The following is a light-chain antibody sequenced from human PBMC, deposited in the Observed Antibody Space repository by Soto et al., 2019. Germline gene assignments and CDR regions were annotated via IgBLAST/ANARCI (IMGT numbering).Light chain of an antibody. CDR3: QQYDNWPRT. CDR1: QSVSSN. Sequence: EIVITHSPDTMSVSPVESASLSCRASQSVSSNLAWYQQKPGQAPRLLIHGASTRVTRIPARFSGSVSGTHFTLTISSLQSEHSAIYYCQQYDNWPRTFGQGTKVDIK. J-gene: IGKJ1*01. CDR2: GAS. V-gene: IGKV3-15*01.